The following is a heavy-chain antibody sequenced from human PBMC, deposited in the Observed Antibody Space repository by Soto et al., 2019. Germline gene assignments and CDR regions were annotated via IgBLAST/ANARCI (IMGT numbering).Heavy chain of an antibody. D-gene: IGHD2-15*01. CDR3: ARYCSGGSCYLDP. CDR1: GGYISCFL. Sequence: SETLSLTCTVSGGYISCFLWSWIRQPPGKGLEWIGYIYYSGSTNYNPSLKSRVTISVDTSKNQFSLKLSSVTAADTAVYYCARYCSGGSCYLDPWGQGTLVTVS. CDR2: IYYSGST. J-gene: IGHJ5*02. V-gene: IGHV4-59*01.